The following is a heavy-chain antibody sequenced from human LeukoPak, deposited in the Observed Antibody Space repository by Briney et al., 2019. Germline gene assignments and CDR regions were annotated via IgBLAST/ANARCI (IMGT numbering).Heavy chain of an antibody. CDR1: GFTFSNYW. J-gene: IGHJ4*02. CDR2: IEEDGSEK. D-gene: IGHD1-14*01. Sequence: PGGSLRLSCTVSGFTFSNYWMTWVRQAPGKGLEWVATIEEDGSEKYYVDSLRGRFTISRDNTKNSLYLQLSSLRAEDTAVYHCGRGTRSPDHWGQGTLVTVSS. V-gene: IGHV3-7*01. CDR3: GRGTRSPDH.